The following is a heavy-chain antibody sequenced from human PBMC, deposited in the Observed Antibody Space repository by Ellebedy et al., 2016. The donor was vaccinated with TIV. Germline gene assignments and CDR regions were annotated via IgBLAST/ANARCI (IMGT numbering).Heavy chain of an antibody. Sequence: PGGSLRLSCSASGFTFSSYSMNWVRQAPGKGLMWVSRINTDGSSTGYADSVKGRFTISRDNAKNSLHLQMNSLRAEDTALYYCVKDRVGQWLATFYFDYWGQGTLVTVSS. CDR2: INTDGSST. CDR3: VKDRVGQWLATFYFDY. CDR1: GFTFSSYS. J-gene: IGHJ4*02. D-gene: IGHD6-19*01. V-gene: IGHV3-74*01.